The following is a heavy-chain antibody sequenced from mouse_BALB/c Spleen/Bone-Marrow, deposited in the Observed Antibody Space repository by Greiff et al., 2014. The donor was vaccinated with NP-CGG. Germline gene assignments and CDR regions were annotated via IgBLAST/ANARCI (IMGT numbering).Heavy chain of an antibody. CDR2: INPSSDYT. D-gene: IGHD2-4*01. Sequence: QVQLKESGAELARPGASVKMSCKASGYTFTSYTIHWVKQRPGQGLEWIGYINPSSDYTSYNQKFKDKATLTADKSSSTAYMQLSSLTSEDSAVYYCAREGLRAWFVYWGQGTLVTVSA. J-gene: IGHJ3*01. CDR3: AREGLRAWFVY. V-gene: IGHV1-4*01. CDR1: GYTFTSYT.